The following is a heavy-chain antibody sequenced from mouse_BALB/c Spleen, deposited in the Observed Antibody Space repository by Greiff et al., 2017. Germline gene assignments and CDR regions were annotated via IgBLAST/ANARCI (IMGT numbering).Heavy chain of an antibody. J-gene: IGHJ3*01. CDR1: GFTFSSYY. V-gene: IGHV5-6-2*01. CDR3: ARHDRYDEAWLAY. CDR2: INSNGGST. D-gene: IGHD2-14*01. Sequence: EVKLMESGGGLVKLGGSLKLSCAASGFTFSSYYMSWVRQTPEKRLELVAAINSNGGSTYYPDTVKGRFTISRDNAKNTLYLQMSSLKSEDTALYYCARHDRYDEAWLAYWGQGTLVTVSA.